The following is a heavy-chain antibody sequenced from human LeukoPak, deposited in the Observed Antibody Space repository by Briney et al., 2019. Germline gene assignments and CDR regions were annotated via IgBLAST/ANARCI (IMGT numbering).Heavy chain of an antibody. CDR2: INPNSGGT. CDR1: GYTFTGYY. Sequence: GASVKVSCKASGYTFTGYYIHWGRQPPGQGLEWMGRINPNSGGTNYAQKFQGRVTMTRDTSISTAYMELSRLRSDDTAVYYCARGSVAGTGDYWGQGTLVTVSS. CDR3: ARGSVAGTGDY. V-gene: IGHV1-2*06. J-gene: IGHJ4*02. D-gene: IGHD6-19*01.